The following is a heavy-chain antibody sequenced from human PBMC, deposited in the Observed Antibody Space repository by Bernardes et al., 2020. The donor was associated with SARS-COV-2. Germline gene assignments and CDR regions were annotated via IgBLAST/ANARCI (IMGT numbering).Heavy chain of an antibody. Sequence: SEPLSLTCTVSGGSISSHYWSWIRQPPGKGLEWLGEINHSGSTNYNPSLKSRVTISVDTSKNQFSLKLSSVTAADTAVYYCARGGYSSGWYGSKTWFDPWGQGTLVTVSS. D-gene: IGHD6-19*01. CDR3: ARGGYSSGWYGSKTWFDP. CDR1: GGSISSHY. CDR2: INHSGST. V-gene: IGHV4-34*01. J-gene: IGHJ5*02.